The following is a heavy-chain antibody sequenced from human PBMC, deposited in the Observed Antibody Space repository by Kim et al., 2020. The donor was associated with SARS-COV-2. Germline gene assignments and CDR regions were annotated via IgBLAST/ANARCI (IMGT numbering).Heavy chain of an antibody. J-gene: IGHJ6*02. D-gene: IGHD4-17*01. V-gene: IGHV1-69*06. CDR3: ARAPPIYGDYEYYYGMDV. Sequence: SVKVSCKASGGTFSSYAISWVRQAPGQGLEWMGGIIPIFGTANYAQKFQGRVTITADKSTSTAYMELSSLRSEDTAVYYCARAPPIYGDYEYYYGMDVWGQGTTVTVSS. CDR1: GGTFSSYA. CDR2: IIPIFGTA.